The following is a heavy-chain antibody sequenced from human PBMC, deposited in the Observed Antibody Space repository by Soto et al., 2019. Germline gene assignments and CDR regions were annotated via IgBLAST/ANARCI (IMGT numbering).Heavy chain of an antibody. CDR3: ARHGGYCSGGSCYRWFDP. V-gene: IGHV4-59*08. Sequence: SETLSLTCTVSGGSISSYYWSWIRQPPGKGLEWIGYIYYSGSTNYNPSLKSRVTISVDTPKNQFSLKLSSVTAADTAVYYCARHGGYCSGGSCYRWFDPWGQGTLVTVSS. CDR2: IYYSGST. J-gene: IGHJ5*02. D-gene: IGHD2-15*01. CDR1: GGSISSYY.